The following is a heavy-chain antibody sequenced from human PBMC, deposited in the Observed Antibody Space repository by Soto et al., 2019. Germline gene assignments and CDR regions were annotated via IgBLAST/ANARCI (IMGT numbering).Heavy chain of an antibody. Sequence: GGSLRLSCAASGFTFTSYTMNWVRQAPGKGLEWVSSISSSSDYIYYADSMKGRVTISRDNAKNSLFLDMNSLTGEDTAVYYCARARVYATGPLDFWGQGTLVTVSS. CDR1: GFTFTSYT. V-gene: IGHV3-21*06. CDR3: ARARVYATGPLDF. D-gene: IGHD6-13*01. J-gene: IGHJ4*02. CDR2: ISSSSDYI.